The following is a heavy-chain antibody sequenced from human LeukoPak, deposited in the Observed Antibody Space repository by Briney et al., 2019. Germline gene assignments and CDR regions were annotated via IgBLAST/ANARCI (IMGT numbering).Heavy chain of an antibody. J-gene: IGHJ6*03. V-gene: IGHV3-11*04. CDR2: ISSSGSTI. CDR3: ARYGDDYYYYMDV. D-gene: IGHD4-17*01. CDR1: GFTFSDYY. Sequence: GGSLRLSCAASGFTFSDYYVSWIRQAPGKGLEWVSYISSSGSTIYYADSVKGRFTISRDNAKNSLYLQMNSLRAEDTAVYYCARYGDDYYYYMDVWGKGTTVTVSS.